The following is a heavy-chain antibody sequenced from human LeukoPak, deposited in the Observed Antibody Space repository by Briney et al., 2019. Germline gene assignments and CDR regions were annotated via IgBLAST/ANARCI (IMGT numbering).Heavy chain of an antibody. J-gene: IGHJ4*02. CDR2: IIPIFGIA. D-gene: IGHD6-6*01. Sequence: SVKVSCKAFGGTFNSYAISWVRQAPGQGLEWMGRIIPIFGIANYAQKFQGRVTITADKSTSTAYMELSSLRSEDTAVYYCARGVAARNGFDYWGQGTLVTVSS. CDR3: ARGVAARNGFDY. CDR1: GGTFNSYA. V-gene: IGHV1-69*04.